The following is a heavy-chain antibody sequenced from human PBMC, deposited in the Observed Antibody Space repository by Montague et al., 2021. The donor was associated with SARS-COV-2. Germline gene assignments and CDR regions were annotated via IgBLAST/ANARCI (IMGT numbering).Heavy chain of an antibody. J-gene: IGHJ3*02. CDR1: GGSITRNYY. V-gene: IGHV4-39*01. CDR2: IYYSGTT. CDR3: ARPLVRGVPKAFDI. Sequence: SETLSLTCTVSGGSITRNYYWGWIRRPPGKGLEWVGNIYYSGTTFINPSLKSRVTISVDASKNQFSLNLTSVTAADTAVYYCARPLVRGVPKAFDIWGQGALVIVPS. D-gene: IGHD3-10*01.